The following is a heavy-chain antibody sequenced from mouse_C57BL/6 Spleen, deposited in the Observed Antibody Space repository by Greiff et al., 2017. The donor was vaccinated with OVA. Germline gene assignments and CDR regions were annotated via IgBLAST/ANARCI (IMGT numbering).Heavy chain of an antibody. V-gene: IGHV1-52*01. CDR1: GYTFTSYW. D-gene: IGHD2-5*01. CDR3: ARGYSNYGPFAY. J-gene: IGHJ3*01. Sequence: QVQLKQPGAELVRPGSSVKLSCKASGYTFTSYWMHWVKQRPIQGLEWIGNIDPSDSETHYNQKFKDKATLTVDKSSSTAYMQLSSLTSEDSAVYYCARGYSNYGPFAYWGQGTLVTVSA. CDR2: IDPSDSET.